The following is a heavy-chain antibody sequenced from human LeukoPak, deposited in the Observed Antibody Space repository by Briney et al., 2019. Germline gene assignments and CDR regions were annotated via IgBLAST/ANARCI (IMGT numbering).Heavy chain of an antibody. CDR3: ARDPTLLRFDS. V-gene: IGHV4-4*07. D-gene: IGHD2-15*01. J-gene: IGHJ4*01. CDR1: GGSISSFY. Sequence: SETLSLTCTVSGGSISSFYWSWIRPPAGEGLEWIGRIHTNGNINYNPSLEGRVTMSVDASKNQFSLQLRSVTAADTAVYYCARDPTLLRFDSWGQGTLVTVSS. CDR2: IHTNGNI.